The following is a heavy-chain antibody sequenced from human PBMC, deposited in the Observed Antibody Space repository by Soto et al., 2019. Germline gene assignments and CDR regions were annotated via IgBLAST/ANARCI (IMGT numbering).Heavy chain of an antibody. CDR1: GFTFSNYW. CDR3: VSDYGFY. J-gene: IGHJ4*02. V-gene: IGHV3-7*05. CDR2: IKQDGSAK. Sequence: GGSLRLSCAASGFTFSNYWMSWVRQAPGKGLEWVANIKQDGSAKDYVGSVKGRFTISRDNTKNSLYLQMNSLRAEDTAVYYCVSDYGFYWGQGTLVTVSS. D-gene: IGHD4-17*01.